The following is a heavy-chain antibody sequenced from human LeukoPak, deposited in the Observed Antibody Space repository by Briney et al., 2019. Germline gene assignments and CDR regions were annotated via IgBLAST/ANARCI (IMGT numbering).Heavy chain of an antibody. Sequence: SETLSLTCTVSGGSISSHYWSWIRQPPGKGLEWIGYIYYSGSTNYNPSLKSRVTISVDTSKNQFSLKLSSVTAADTAVYYCARVGDGCNFGDYWGQGTLVTVSS. D-gene: IGHD5-24*01. V-gene: IGHV4-59*11. CDR3: ARVGDGCNFGDY. CDR1: GGSISSHY. CDR2: IYYSGST. J-gene: IGHJ4*02.